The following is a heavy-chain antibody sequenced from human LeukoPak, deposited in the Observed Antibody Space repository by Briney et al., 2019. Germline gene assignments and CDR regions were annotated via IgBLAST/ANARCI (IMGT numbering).Heavy chain of an antibody. Sequence: GRSLRLSCAASGFTFSSYAMHWVRQAPGKGLEWVAVISYDGSNKYYADSVKGRFTISRDNSKNTLYLQMNSLRAEDTAVYYCARSTYSSSWPNYFDYWGQGTLVTVSS. CDR1: GFTFSSYA. CDR2: ISYDGSNK. J-gene: IGHJ4*02. CDR3: ARSTYSSSWPNYFDY. V-gene: IGHV3-30-3*01. D-gene: IGHD6-13*01.